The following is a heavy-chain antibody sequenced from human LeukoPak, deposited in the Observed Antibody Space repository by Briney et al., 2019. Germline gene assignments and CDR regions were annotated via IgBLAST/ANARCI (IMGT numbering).Heavy chain of an antibody. CDR3: ARGTTMYSSSWYLYWFDP. Sequence: SETLSLTCTVSGGSIGSYYWSWIRQPPGKGLEWIGYIYYSGSTNYNPSLKSRVTISVDTSKNQFSLKLSSVTAADTAVYYCARGTTMYSSSWYLYWFDPWGQGTLVTVSS. D-gene: IGHD6-13*01. CDR1: GGSIGSYY. J-gene: IGHJ5*02. CDR2: IYYSGST. V-gene: IGHV4-59*01.